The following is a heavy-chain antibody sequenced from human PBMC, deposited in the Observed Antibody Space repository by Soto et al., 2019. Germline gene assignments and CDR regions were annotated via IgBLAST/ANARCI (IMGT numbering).Heavy chain of an antibody. V-gene: IGHV5-51*01. Sequence: GESLKISCKGSGYSFTSYWIGWVRQMPGKGLEWMGIIYPGDSDTRYSPSFQGQVTISADKSISTAYLQWSSLKASDTAMYYCARQSNTYYYDSSGYYFDYWGQGTLVTVSS. CDR3: ARQSNTYYYDSSGYYFDY. J-gene: IGHJ4*02. D-gene: IGHD3-22*01. CDR1: GYSFTSYW. CDR2: IYPGDSDT.